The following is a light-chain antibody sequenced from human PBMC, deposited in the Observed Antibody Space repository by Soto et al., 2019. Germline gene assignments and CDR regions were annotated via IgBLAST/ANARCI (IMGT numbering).Light chain of an antibody. J-gene: IGLJ1*01. CDR3: RSYTTSNTRQIV. CDR2: DVS. CDR1: SSDVGGYNY. Sequence: QSALTQPASLSGSPGQSITISCTGTSSDVGGYNYVSWYQHHPGKAPKLMIYDVSNRPSGVSNRFSGSKSGNTASLTISGLQPEDEADYYCRSYTTSNTRQIVFGTGTKVTVL. V-gene: IGLV2-14*03.